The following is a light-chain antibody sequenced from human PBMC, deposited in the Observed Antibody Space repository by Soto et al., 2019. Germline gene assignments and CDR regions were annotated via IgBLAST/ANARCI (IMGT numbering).Light chain of an antibody. CDR1: SSDVGGSNF. Sequence: QSVLTQPASVSDSPGQSITISCTGASSDVGGSNFVSWYQQHPGKPPKLIIYDVVNRPSGVSNCSSGSKSGSTASPIISRLHPEEEADYYRVSNTSSTTYVCGTETKVTDL. CDR2: DVV. V-gene: IGLV2-14*03. CDR3: VSNTSSTTYV. J-gene: IGLJ1*01.